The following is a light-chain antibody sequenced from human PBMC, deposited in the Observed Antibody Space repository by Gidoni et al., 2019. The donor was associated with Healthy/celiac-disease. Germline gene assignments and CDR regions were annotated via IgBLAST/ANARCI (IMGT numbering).Light chain of an antibody. CDR1: QSVSSN. V-gene: IGKV3-15*01. Sequence: ELVMTQSPATLSVSPGERATLSCRASQSVSSNLAWYQQKPGHAPRLLIYGASTRTTSIPARISGSGSGTEFTITISSLQSEDFAVYYCQQYNNWPRTFGQGTKVEIK. CDR2: GAS. J-gene: IGKJ1*01. CDR3: QQYNNWPRT.